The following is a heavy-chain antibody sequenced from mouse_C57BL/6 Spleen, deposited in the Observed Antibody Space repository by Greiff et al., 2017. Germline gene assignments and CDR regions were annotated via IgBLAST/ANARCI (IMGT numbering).Heavy chain of an antibody. V-gene: IGHV1-26*01. CDR3: ARRGMRDY. J-gene: IGHJ4*01. CDR1: GYTFTDYY. Sequence: VQLQQSGPELVKPGASVKISCKASGYTFTDYYMNWVKQSHGKSLEWIGDINPNNGGTSYNQKFKGKATLTVDKSSSTAYMELRSLTSEDSAVYYCARRGMRDYWGQGTSVTVSS. D-gene: IGHD2-10*02. CDR2: INPNNGGT.